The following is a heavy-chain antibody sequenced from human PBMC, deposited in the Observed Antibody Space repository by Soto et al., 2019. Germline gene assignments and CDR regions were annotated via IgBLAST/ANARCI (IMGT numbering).Heavy chain of an antibody. J-gene: IGHJ4*02. V-gene: IGHV1-18*01. Sequence: QVQLVQSGAEVKKPGASVKVSCKASGYTFTSYGISWVRQAPGQGLEWMGWISAYNGNTNYAQKLQGRVTMTTDTSTSTAYMELRSLRSDDTVVYYCARVESVGYYDFWSGYYTGYYFDYWGQGTLVTVSS. CDR1: GYTFTSYG. D-gene: IGHD3-3*01. CDR2: ISAYNGNT. CDR3: ARVESVGYYDFWSGYYTGYYFDY.